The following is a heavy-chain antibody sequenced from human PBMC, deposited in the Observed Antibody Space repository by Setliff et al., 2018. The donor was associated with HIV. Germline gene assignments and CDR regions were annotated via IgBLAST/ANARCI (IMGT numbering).Heavy chain of an antibody. CDR1: GYTFTGYY. CDR3: ARKGTYYDTSGRYFDY. CDR2: INPNSGGT. V-gene: IGHV1-2*02. D-gene: IGHD3-22*01. J-gene: IGHJ4*02. Sequence: VKVSCKSSGYTFTGYYMHWVRQAPGQGLQWMGWINPNSGGTNYAQKLQGRVTMTRDTSISTAYMELSSLRSDDTAVYYCARKGTYYDTSGRYFDYWGQGTLVTV.